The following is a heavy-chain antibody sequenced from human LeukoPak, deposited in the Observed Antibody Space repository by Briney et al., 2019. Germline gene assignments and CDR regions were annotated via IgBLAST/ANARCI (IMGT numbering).Heavy chain of an antibody. CDR1: GYMFTSYG. Sequence: ASVKVSCKASGYMFTSYGISWVRQAPGQGLEWMGWISAYNGNTNYAQSLQGRVTMTTDTSTSTAYMELRSLRSDDTAVYYCAKLSGSSAYSAVDYWGRGTLVTVSS. CDR2: ISAYNGNT. CDR3: AKLSGSSAYSAVDY. V-gene: IGHV1-18*01. J-gene: IGHJ4*02. D-gene: IGHD3-22*01.